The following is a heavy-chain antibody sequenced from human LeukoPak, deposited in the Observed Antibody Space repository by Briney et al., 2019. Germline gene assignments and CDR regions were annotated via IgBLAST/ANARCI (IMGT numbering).Heavy chain of an antibody. CDR3: ARGARYCSGGSCYGAPIRY. CDR2: ANHRAST. J-gene: IGHJ4*02. CDR1: GGSVGGYY. Sequence: PSETLSLACAGYGGSVGGYYWSWMRQRPGKGLEWIGGANHRASTNYNPSLKSRGTISVDTSKNQFSLKLSSVTAADTAVYYCARGARYCSGGSCYGAPIRYWGQGTLVTVSS. V-gene: IGHV4-34*01. D-gene: IGHD2-15*01.